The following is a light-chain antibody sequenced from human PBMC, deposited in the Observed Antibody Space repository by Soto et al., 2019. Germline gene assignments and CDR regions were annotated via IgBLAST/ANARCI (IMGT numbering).Light chain of an antibody. CDR1: RCDVGSFNL. CDR3: CSYAGSSTYV. V-gene: IGLV2-23*01. Sequence: QSVLTQPASVTGSPGQSITISCTGTRCDVGSFNLVSWYQQHPGKAPKLMIYETDKRPSGVSNRFSGSKSGNTASLTISGLQAEDEADYYCCSYAGSSTYVFGAGTKVTVL. CDR2: ETD. J-gene: IGLJ1*01.